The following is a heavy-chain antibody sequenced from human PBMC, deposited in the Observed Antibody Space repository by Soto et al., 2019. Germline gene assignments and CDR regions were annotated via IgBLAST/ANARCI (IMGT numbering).Heavy chain of an antibody. CDR1: GGTFSTYA. CDR3: ARAAYSYGTAYLYYYYGMDV. V-gene: IGHV1-69*01. Sequence: QVQLVQSGAEVKKPGSSVKVSCKASGGTFSTYAISWVRQAPGQGLEWVGGIIPIFGTANYAQKFQGRVTITADESTSTAYMELSSLRSEDTAVYYCARAAYSYGTAYLYYYYGMDVWGQGTTVTVSS. D-gene: IGHD5-18*01. CDR2: IIPIFGTA. J-gene: IGHJ6*02.